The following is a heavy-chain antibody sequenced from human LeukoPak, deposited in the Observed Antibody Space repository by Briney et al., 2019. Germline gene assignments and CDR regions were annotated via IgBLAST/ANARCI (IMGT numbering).Heavy chain of an antibody. J-gene: IGHJ6*02. V-gene: IGHV3-30*18. CDR1: GFKFNSYA. Sequence: GGSLRLSCVASGFKFNSYAIHWVRQAPGKGLQWATVISYDGSNKYYADPVKGRFTISRDNSKNTVYLQMNSLRAEDTAVYHCAQGGSEIYYFYHGMDVWGRGTTVIVSS. CDR2: ISYDGSNK. CDR3: AQGGSEIYYFYHGMDV. D-gene: IGHD3-10*01.